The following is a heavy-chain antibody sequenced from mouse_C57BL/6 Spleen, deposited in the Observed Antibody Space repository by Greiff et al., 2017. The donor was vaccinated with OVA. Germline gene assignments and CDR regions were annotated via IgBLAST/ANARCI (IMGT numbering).Heavy chain of an antibody. J-gene: IGHJ1*03. D-gene: IGHD2-10*02. CDR2: IYPYNGVS. CDR3: ARRYGNCEGWYFDD. V-gene: IGHV1-31*01. Sequence: VQLQQSGPELVKPGASVKISCKASGYSFTGYYMHWVKQSHGNILDWIGYIYPYNGVSSYNQKFKGKATLTVDKSSSTAFLELRSLTSEDSAVDYGARRYGNCEGWYFDDWGTGTTVTVSS. CDR1: GYSFTGYY.